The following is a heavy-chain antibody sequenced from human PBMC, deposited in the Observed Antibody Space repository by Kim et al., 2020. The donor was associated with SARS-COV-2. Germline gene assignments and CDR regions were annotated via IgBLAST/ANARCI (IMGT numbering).Heavy chain of an antibody. CDR2: IYYSGST. CDR1: GGSISSSSYY. J-gene: IGHJ4*02. V-gene: IGHV4-39*01. CDR3: ARGSMDDYVWGSYRYRGHFDY. Sequence: SETLSLTCTVSGGSISSSSYYWGWIRQPPGKGLEWIGSIYYSGSTYYNPSLKSRVTISVDTSKNQFSLKLSSVTAADTAVYYCARGSMDDYVWGSYRYRGHFDYWGQGTLVTVSS. D-gene: IGHD3-16*02.